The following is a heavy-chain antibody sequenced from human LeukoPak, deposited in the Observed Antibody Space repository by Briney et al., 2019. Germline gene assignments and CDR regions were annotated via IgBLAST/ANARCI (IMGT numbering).Heavy chain of an antibody. V-gene: IGHV3-30*03. CDR1: GFTFSNYA. Sequence: PGGSLRLSCASTGFTFSNYAMYWVRRSPGKGLELAAVISYDGNNKYYASSVKGRFTISRDNSKNTLYLQMSSLRAEDIAVYYCARGKNYYGLGSYSYNLFDPWGQVTLVTVSS. J-gene: IGHJ5*02. D-gene: IGHD3-10*01. CDR3: ARGKNYYGLGSYSYNLFDP. CDR2: ISYDGNNK.